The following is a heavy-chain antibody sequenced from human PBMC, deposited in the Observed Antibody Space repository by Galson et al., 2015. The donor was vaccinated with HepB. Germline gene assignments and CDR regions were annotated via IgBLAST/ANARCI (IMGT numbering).Heavy chain of an antibody. J-gene: IGHJ4*02. V-gene: IGHV3-30*18. Sequence: SLRLSCAASGFTFSSYAMHWVRQAPGKGLEWVAFISHDGDNKFYADSVRGRLTISRDNSKNTLSLQMNNLRTEDTAVFHCAKSHTFYYYDSRGVIDYWGQGTMVTISS. D-gene: IGHD3-22*01. CDR1: GFTFSSYA. CDR3: AKSHTFYYYDSRGVIDY. CDR2: ISHDGDNK.